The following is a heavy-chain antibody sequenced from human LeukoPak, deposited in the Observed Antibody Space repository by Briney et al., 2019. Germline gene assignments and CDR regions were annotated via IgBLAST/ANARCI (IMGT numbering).Heavy chain of an antibody. D-gene: IGHD1-26*01. CDR3: ARDGGGGGSYPDY. V-gene: IGHV3-30*04. Sequence: GGSLRLSCAASGFTFSSYTMHWVRQAPGKGLEWVAVTSNDGNYYADSEKGRFTISRDNSKNTLYLQMNSLRPEDTAVYYCARDGGGGGSYPDYWGQGTLVTVSS. CDR1: GFTFSSYT. CDR2: TSNDGN. J-gene: IGHJ4*02.